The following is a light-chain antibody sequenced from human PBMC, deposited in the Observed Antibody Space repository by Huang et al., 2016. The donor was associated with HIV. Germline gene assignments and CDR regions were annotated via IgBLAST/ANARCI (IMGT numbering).Light chain of an antibody. Sequence: DIVMTQSPDSLAVSLGVRATINCKSSQSVLYSSNNKNYLAWYQQKPGQTPKLLIYWASTRGSGFPDRFSGSGSGTDFTLTISSLQAEDVAVYYCQQYYSTPWTFGQGTKVEIK. J-gene: IGKJ1*01. CDR3: QQYYSTPWT. CDR2: WAS. CDR1: QSVLYSSNNKNY. V-gene: IGKV4-1*01.